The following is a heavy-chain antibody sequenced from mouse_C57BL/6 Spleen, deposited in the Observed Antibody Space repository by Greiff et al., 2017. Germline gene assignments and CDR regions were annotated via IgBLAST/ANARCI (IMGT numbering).Heavy chain of an antibody. Sequence: VMLVESGAELAKPGASVKLSCKASGYTFTSYWMHWVKQRPGQGLEWIGYINPSSGYTKYNQKFKDKATLTADKSSSTAYMQLSSLTYEDSAVYYCAREFITTVVATRSYYAMDYWGQGTSVTVSS. CDR3: AREFITTVVATRSYYAMDY. CDR2: INPSSGYT. CDR1: GYTFTSYW. V-gene: IGHV1-7*01. J-gene: IGHJ4*01. D-gene: IGHD1-1*01.